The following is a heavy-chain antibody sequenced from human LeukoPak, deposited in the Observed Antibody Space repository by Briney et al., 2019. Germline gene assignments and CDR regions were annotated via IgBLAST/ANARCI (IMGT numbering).Heavy chain of an antibody. CDR1: GGSFSGSY. V-gene: IGHV4-34*01. CDR3: GRGFNNISPLEP. Sequence: PSETLSLTCAVYGGSFSGSYWSWIRHPPGKGLEWVGEINHSGNTNYNPSLKSRVTISLDTSKNQCSLLQSSVTAADRAVYYCGRGFNNISPLEPWGQGTLVTVS. J-gene: IGHJ5*02. CDR2: INHSGNT. D-gene: IGHD2/OR15-2a*01.